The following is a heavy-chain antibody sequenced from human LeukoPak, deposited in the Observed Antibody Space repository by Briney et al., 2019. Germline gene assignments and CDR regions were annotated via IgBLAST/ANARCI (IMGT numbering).Heavy chain of an antibody. CDR2: INHSGST. D-gene: IGHD4-17*01. CDR1: GGSFSGYY. V-gene: IGHV4-34*01. CDR3: ARGHYGESYNWFDP. J-gene: IGHJ5*02. Sequence: PSETLSLTCAVYGGSFSGYYWSWIRQPPGKGLEWIGEINHSGSTNYNPSLKSRVTISVDTSKNQFSLKLSSVTAADTAVYYCARGHYGESYNWFDPWGQGTLVTVSS.